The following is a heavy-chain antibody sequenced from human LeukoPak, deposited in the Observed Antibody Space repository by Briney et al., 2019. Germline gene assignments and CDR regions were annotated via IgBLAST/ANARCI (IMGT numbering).Heavy chain of an antibody. CDR2: ISTDGSTT. D-gene: IGHD5-18*01. V-gene: IGHV3-74*01. CDR3: ARGLGYSYGYGIDH. J-gene: IGHJ4*02. CDR1: GFTFSSYW. Sequence: GGSLRLSCAASGFTFSSYWMHWVRQAPGKGLVWVSRISTDGSTTTYADSVKGRFTISRDNAKNTAYLQMNSLRAEDTAFYYCARGLGYSYGYGIDHWGQGTLVTVSS.